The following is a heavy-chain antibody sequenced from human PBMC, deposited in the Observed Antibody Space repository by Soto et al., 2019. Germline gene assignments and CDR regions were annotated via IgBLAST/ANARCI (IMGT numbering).Heavy chain of an antibody. CDR2: ISTYIGNT. CDR3: AIDRGLTGYRYYFDY. D-gene: IGHD3-9*01. CDR1: GYTFTSYG. J-gene: IGHJ4*02. Sequence: QVQLVQSGAEVKKPGAPVKVSCKASGYTFTSYGINWVRQAPGQGLEWRGWISTYIGNTDYAQNLQGRVTMTTDTSTSTAYMELRSLRSDDTAVYYCAIDRGLTGYRYYFDYWGQGTVVTVSS. V-gene: IGHV1-18*01.